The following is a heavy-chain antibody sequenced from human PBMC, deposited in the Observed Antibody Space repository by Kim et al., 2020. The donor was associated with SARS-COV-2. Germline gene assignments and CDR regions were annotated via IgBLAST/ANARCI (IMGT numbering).Heavy chain of an antibody. Sequence: GGSLRHSCEASGFSFSDYYMYWIRQSPRKGLEWLSYISGSGSVKEYADFVKGRFTISRDNAKRMLYLDMTGLSADDTALYYCVRADSASYRFDSWGQGTLVTVSS. D-gene: IGHD2-2*01. CDR2: ISGSGSVK. J-gene: IGHJ4*02. CDR3: VRADSASYRFDS. CDR1: GFSFSDYY. V-gene: IGHV3-11*01.